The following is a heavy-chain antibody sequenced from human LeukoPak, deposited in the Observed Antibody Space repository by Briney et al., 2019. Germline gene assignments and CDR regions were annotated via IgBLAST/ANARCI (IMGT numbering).Heavy chain of an antibody. CDR2: INHSGST. D-gene: IGHD6-13*01. CDR3: ARGKSGSSWTRWFDP. J-gene: IGHJ5*02. Sequence: SETLSLTCAVYGGSFSGYYWSWIRQPPGKGLEWIGEINHSGSTNYNPSLKSRVTISVDTSENQFSLKLSSVTAADTAVYYCARGKSGSSWTRWFDPWGQGTLVTVSS. CDR1: GGSFSGYY. V-gene: IGHV4-34*01.